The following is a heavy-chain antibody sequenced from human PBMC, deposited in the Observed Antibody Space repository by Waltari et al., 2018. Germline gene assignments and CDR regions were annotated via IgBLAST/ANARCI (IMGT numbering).Heavy chain of an antibody. CDR1: GVSITNHY. Sequence: QVHLQESGPGLVKPSETLSLTCTVSGVSITNHYWSWIRQSPGKGLEWIAYTHHTGSSNYNPSVKRRLTVSLDTSKNQLSLNLNSVTAADTAIYYCARGSTGQFDPWGQGVLVTVSS. D-gene: IGHD4-4*01. J-gene: IGHJ5*02. CDR2: THHTGSS. CDR3: ARGSTGQFDP. V-gene: IGHV4-59*11.